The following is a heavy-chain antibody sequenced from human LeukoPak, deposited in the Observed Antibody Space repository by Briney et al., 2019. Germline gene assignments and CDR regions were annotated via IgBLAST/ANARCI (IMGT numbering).Heavy chain of an antibody. J-gene: IGHJ4*02. V-gene: IGHV3-30*02. Sequence: GGSLRLSCAASGFTFSSYGMHWVRQAPGKGLEWVAFIRYDGSNKYYADSVKGRFTISRDNSKNTLYLQMNSLRAEDTAVYYCARDFADYVWGSYRSPPRYYFDYWGQGTLVTVSP. CDR1: GFTFSSYG. D-gene: IGHD3-16*02. CDR3: ARDFADYVWGSYRSPPRYYFDY. CDR2: IRYDGSNK.